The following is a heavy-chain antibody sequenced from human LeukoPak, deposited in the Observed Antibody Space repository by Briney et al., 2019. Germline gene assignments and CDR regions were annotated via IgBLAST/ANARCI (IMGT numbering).Heavy chain of an antibody. Sequence: ASVKVSCKAPGYSFTGNYMHWVRQAPGQGLEWMGWINPNSGGTYYAQKFQGRVSMTRDTSISTAYMELSSLRSDDTAVYYCYYRVSSGYLTWGQGTLVADSS. CDR3: YYRVSSGYLT. D-gene: IGHD3-22*01. J-gene: IGHJ4*02. CDR2: INPNSGGT. CDR1: GYSFTGNY. V-gene: IGHV1-2*02.